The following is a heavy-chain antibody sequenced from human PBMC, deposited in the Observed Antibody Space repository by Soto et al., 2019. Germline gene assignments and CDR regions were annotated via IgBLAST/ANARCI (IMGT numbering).Heavy chain of an antibody. V-gene: IGHV5-51*01. Sequence: GESLKISCQCSGYTFSNFCIAWVLQLPGKGLEYMGIIYPGDSETRYSPSFHGKVTISADRSIGTAYLQWSSLEASDSAFYFCARSPRSSPYFDYWGQGALVTVSS. J-gene: IGHJ4*02. CDR2: IYPGDSET. CDR3: ARSPRSSPYFDY. CDR1: GYTFSNFC. D-gene: IGHD6-13*01.